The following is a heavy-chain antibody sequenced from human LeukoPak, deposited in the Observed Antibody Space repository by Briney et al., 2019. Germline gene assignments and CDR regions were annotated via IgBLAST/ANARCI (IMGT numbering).Heavy chain of an antibody. CDR1: GFSLGTSGVG. V-gene: IGHV2-5*01. D-gene: IGHD1-1*01. CDR3: APLRIGNCFDC. J-gene: IGHJ4*02. Sequence: ESGPTLVNPTQTLTLTCTFSGFSLGTSGVGVGWIRQPPGKALEWLALIYWNDDKRYSPSLKSRLTITKDTSKNQVVLTMTNMDPVDTATYYCAPLRIGNCFDCWGQGTLVTVSS. CDR2: IYWNDDK.